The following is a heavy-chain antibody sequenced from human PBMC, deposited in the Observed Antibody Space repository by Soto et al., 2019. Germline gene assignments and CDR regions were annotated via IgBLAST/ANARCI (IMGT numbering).Heavy chain of an antibody. J-gene: IGHJ4*01. CDR2: ISASGGST. Sequence: ASVKVSCKASGYTFTTYYMHWVRQAPGQGLEWMGIISASGGSTNYAQKFQGRVTMTRDTSTSTVYMELSSLRSEDTAVYYCAREYSSGCVDYWGQEPWSPSPQ. CDR3: AREYSSGCVDY. D-gene: IGHD6-19*01. CDR1: GYTFTTYY. V-gene: IGHV1-46*03.